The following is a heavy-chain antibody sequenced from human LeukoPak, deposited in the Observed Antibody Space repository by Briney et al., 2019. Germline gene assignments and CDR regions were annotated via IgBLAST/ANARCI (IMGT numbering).Heavy chain of an antibody. V-gene: IGHV4-39*01. D-gene: IGHD3-3*01. J-gene: IGHJ4*02. CDR1: DGSINSGSYY. Sequence: PSETLSLTCTVSDGSINSGSYYWGWIRQPPGKGLEWIGSIYYNEITHYNPSLNSRVTISVDTSKNQFSLTLSSVTAADTALYYCAGPDFWSGYRYFDYWGQGILVTVSS. CDR3: AGPDFWSGYRYFDY. CDR2: IYYNEIT.